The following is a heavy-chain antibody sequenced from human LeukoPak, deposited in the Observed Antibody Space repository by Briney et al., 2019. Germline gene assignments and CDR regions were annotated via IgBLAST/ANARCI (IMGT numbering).Heavy chain of an antibody. CDR2: IYHSGST. CDR1: GGSISSGGYS. J-gene: IGHJ3*02. Sequence: SETLSLTCAVSGGSISSGGYSWSWIRQPPGQGLEWIGYIYHSGSTYYNPSLKSRVTISVDRSKNQFPLKLSSVTAADTAVYYCAREDGVSDAFDIWGQGTMVTVSS. V-gene: IGHV4-30-2*01. CDR3: AREDGVSDAFDI. D-gene: IGHD4-17*01.